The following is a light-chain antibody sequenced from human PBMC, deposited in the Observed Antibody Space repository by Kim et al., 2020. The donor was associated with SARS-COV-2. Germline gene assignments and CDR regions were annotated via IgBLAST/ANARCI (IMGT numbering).Light chain of an antibody. J-gene: IGLJ2*01. CDR1: KLGDKY. CDR3: QVWDSSTVV. V-gene: IGLV3-1*01. CDR2: QDN. Sequence: SYELTQPPSVSVSPGQTASITCSGDKLGDKYACWYQQKAGQSPLLVIYQDNKRPSGIPERFSGSNSGNTATLTIGGTQAMDEADYYCQVWDSSTVVFGGGTQLTVL.